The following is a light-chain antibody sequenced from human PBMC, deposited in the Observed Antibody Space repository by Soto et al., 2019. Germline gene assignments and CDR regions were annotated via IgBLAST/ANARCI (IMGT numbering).Light chain of an antibody. CDR3: SSYAGSNWYV. CDR1: NSDVGSYNY. J-gene: IGLJ1*01. CDR2: EVN. Sequence: QSALTQPPFPPGSPAQSVTISCTGTNSDVGSYNYVSWYQQYPGKAPKLIIYEVNERPSGVPDRFSGSKSGNTSSLTVSGLQTADEADYYCSSYAGSNWYVFGTGT. V-gene: IGLV2-8*01.